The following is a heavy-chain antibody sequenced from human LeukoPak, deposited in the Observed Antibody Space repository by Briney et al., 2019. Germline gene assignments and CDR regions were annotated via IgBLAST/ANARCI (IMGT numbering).Heavy chain of an antibody. CDR2: IYYSGST. J-gene: IGHJ5*02. Sequence: SETLSLTCTVSGGSISSYYWSWIRQPPGKGLEWIGYIYYSGSTNYNPSLKSRVTISVDTSKNQFSLKLTSVTAADTAIYYCARQNHYDFWSGYTGPVLPPNWIDPWGQGTLVTVSS. CDR1: GGSISSYY. D-gene: IGHD3-3*01. CDR3: ARQNHYDFWSGYTGPVLPPNWIDP. V-gene: IGHV4-59*08.